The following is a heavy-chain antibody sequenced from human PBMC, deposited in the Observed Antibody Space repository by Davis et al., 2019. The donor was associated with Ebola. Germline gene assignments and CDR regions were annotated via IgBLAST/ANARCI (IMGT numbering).Heavy chain of an antibody. J-gene: IGHJ6*02. CDR2: INWNGGDT. CDR3: GREVPMVRGVYYYGMDV. V-gene: IGHV3-20*04. CDR1: GFTFDDYG. D-gene: IGHD3-10*01. Sequence: GESLKISCAASGFTFDDYGMSWVRQAPGKGLEWVSAINWNGGDTHYADSVKGRFTISRDNAKNSLNLQMNSLRAEDTALDYCGREVPMVRGVYYYGMDVWGQGTTVTVSS.